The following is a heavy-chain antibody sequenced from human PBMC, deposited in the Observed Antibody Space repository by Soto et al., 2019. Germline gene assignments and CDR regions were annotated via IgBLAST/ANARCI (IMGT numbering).Heavy chain of an antibody. V-gene: IGHV4-59*08. Sequence: QVQLQESGPGLVKPSETLSLICTVSGGSLGTYYWTWIRQPPGKGLEWLGYISNTGVTNYNSSLKSRLSMSIGASKNQFSLNVSSVTAADTAIYFCARHGGDVVVVRDWGQGTQVTVSS. CDR1: GGSLGTYY. CDR2: ISNTGVT. CDR3: ARHGGDVVVVRD. D-gene: IGHD2-21*01. J-gene: IGHJ1*01.